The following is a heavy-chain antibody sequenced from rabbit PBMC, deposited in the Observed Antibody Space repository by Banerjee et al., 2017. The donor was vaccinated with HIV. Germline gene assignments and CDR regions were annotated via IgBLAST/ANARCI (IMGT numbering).Heavy chain of an antibody. CDR3: ARETAAYAGGTYTTGGNL. CDR2: IYTSSGTT. Sequence: QSLEESGGDLVKPEGSLTLTCTASGFSFSSSYYFMCWVRQAPGKGLEWIACIYTSSGTTYYASWAKGRFTISKTSSTTVTLQMTSLTAADTATYFCARETAAYAGGTYTTGGNLWGPGTLVTVS. D-gene: IGHD8-1*01. V-gene: IGHV1S40*01. J-gene: IGHJ4*01. CDR1: GFSFSSSYY.